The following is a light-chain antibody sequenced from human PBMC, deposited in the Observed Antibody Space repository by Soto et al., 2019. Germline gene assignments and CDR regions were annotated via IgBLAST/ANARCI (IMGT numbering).Light chain of an antibody. Sequence: QSALTQPASVSGSPGQSITISCTGTTSDIGGYGYVSWYQQRPGKAPKLIIYEVRNRPSGVSDRFSGSKSGKTASLTISGRQAEDEDDYYCTSHANTGTDVLFGGGTKLTVL. CDR2: EVR. J-gene: IGLJ2*01. CDR1: TSDIGGYGY. CDR3: TSHANTGTDVL. V-gene: IGLV2-14*01.